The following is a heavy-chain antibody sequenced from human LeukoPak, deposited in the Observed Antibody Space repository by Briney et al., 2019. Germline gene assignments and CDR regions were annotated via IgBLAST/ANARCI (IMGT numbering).Heavy chain of an antibody. J-gene: IGHJ4*02. Sequence: GGSLRLSCAASGFTVSNNYMSWVRQAPGKGLEWVSVIYSAGSTYYADSVKGRFTISRDNSKGTLYLQMNSLRAEDTAVYYCVTYYYDSSGYYYPYWGQGTLVTVSS. V-gene: IGHV3-53*01. CDR2: IYSAGST. CDR3: VTYYYDSSGYYYPY. D-gene: IGHD3-22*01. CDR1: GFTVSNNY.